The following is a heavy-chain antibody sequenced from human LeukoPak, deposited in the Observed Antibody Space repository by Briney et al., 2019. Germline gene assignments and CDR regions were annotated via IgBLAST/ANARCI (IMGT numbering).Heavy chain of an antibody. D-gene: IGHD3-22*01. CDR3: ARSKDGSGFAAY. V-gene: IGHV4-34*01. Sequence: SETLSLTCAVYGGSFSGYYWTWIRQPPGKGLEWIGEINHSGNANYNPSLKSRVAISVDTSKNQFSLKLSSVIAADTAMYYCARSKDGSGFAAYWGQGTQVTVSS. CDR1: GGSFSGYY. J-gene: IGHJ4*02. CDR2: INHSGNA.